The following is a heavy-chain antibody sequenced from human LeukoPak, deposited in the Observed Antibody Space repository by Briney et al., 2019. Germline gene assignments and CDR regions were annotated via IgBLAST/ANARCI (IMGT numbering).Heavy chain of an antibody. CDR3: AKYDSHWYERGYFDY. J-gene: IGHJ4*02. V-gene: IGHV3-23*01. D-gene: IGHD1-1*01. CDR2: ISSYGDKT. CDR1: GFTFNFYA. Sequence: PGGSLRLSCAASGFTFNFYAMSWVRQSPGTGLEWVSGISSYGDKTSYADSVKGRFTIPRDNSKNTLFVQLNSLRAEVSAVYFCAKYDSHWYERGYFDYWGQGALVTVSS.